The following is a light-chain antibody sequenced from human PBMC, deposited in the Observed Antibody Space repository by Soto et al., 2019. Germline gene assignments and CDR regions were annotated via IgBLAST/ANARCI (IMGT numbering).Light chain of an antibody. V-gene: IGKV3-20*01. CDR2: CAS. J-gene: IGKJ2*01. Sequence: EIVLTQSPGTLSLSPGERATLSCRASQSVSSSYLAWYQQKPGQAPRLLIYCASSRTTRMPDRFSGSGSGTDFTLTISRLEPEDFAVYYCQQYGSSPPTFGQGTKLEIK. CDR1: QSVSSSY. CDR3: QQYGSSPPT.